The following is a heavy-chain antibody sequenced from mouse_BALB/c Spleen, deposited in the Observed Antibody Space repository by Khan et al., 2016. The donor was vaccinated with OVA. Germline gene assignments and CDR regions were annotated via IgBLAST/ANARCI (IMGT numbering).Heavy chain of an antibody. J-gene: IGHJ4*01. CDR2: IWGDGNT. CDR1: GFSFTSYG. Sequence: QVQLQQSGPGLVAPSQSLSITCTVSGFSFTSYGVSWVRQPPGKGLEWLGVIWGDGNTNIHSALSSRLSISTDNSTSHVFLKLNSLQTDDTATYYCAKDREYYAVDYWGQGTSVTVSS. V-gene: IGHV2-3*01. CDR3: AKDREYYAVDY.